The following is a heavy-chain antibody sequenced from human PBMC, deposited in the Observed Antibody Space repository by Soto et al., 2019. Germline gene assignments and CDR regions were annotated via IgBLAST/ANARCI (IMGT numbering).Heavy chain of an antibody. J-gene: IGHJ2*01. CDR3: AREMTTVTTSGYFDL. CDR2: IYYSGST. Sequence: QVQLQESGPGLVKPSQTLSLTCTVSGGSISSGGYYWSWIRQHPGKGLEWIGYIYYSGSTYYNPSLKRRVTISVDTSKNQFSLKLSSVTAADTAVYYCAREMTTVTTSGYFDLWGRGTLVTVSS. D-gene: IGHD4-17*01. V-gene: IGHV4-31*03. CDR1: GGSISSGGYY.